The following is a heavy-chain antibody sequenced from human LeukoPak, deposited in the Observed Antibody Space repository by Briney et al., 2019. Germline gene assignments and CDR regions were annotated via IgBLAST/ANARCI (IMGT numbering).Heavy chain of an antibody. CDR2: IYYSGST. Sequence: PSETLSLTCTVSGGSIRGYYWSWIRQPPGRALEWVGYIYYSGSTNYNPSLKSRVTILVDTSKNQFSLKLSSVTAADTAVYYCARWDDSAWAFGNWGPGTLVTVSS. D-gene: IGHD6-19*01. V-gene: IGHV4-59*08. J-gene: IGHJ4*02. CDR1: GGSIRGYY. CDR3: ARWDDSAWAFGN.